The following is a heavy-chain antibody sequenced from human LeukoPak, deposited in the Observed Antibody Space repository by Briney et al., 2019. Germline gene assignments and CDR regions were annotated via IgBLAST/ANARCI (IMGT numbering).Heavy chain of an antibody. CDR2: IIPILGIA. J-gene: IGHJ4*02. V-gene: IGHV1-69*02. D-gene: IGHD3-22*01. CDR3: ARVSDSSGNFDY. Sequence: SVKVSCKASGGTFSSYTISWVRQAPGQGLEWMGRIIPILGIANYAQKFQGRVTTTADKSTSTAYMELSSLRSEDTAVYYCARVSDSSGNFDYWGQGTLVTVSS. CDR1: GGTFSSYT.